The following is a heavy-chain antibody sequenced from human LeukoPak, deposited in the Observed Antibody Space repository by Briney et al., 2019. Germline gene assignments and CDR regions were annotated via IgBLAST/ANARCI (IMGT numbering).Heavy chain of an antibody. CDR3: AREIGGGSGSYSDAFDI. Sequence: GASVKVSCKASGYTFTSYVISWVRQAPGQGLEWMGWISAYNGNTNYAQKLQGRVTMTTDTSTSTAYMELRSLRSDDTAVYYCAREIGGGSGSYSDAFDIWGQGTMVTVSS. J-gene: IGHJ3*02. CDR1: GYTFTSYV. CDR2: ISAYNGNT. D-gene: IGHD3-10*01. V-gene: IGHV1-18*01.